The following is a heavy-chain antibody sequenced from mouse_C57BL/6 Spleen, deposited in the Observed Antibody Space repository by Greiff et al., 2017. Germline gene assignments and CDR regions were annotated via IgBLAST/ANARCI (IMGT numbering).Heavy chain of an antibody. CDR3: ASFITPIYAMDY. CDR2: IHPSDSDT. J-gene: IGHJ4*01. D-gene: IGHD1-1*01. V-gene: IGHV1-74*01. CDR1: GYTFTSYW. Sequence: VQLQQPGAELVKPGASVKVSCKASGYTFTSYWMHWVKQRPGQGLEWIGRIHPSDSDTNYNQKFKGKATLTVDKSSSTAYMQLSRLTSEDSAVYYCASFITPIYAMDYWGQGTSVTVSS.